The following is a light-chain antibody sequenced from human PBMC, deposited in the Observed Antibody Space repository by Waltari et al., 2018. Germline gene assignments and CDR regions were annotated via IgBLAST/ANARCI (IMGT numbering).Light chain of an antibody. CDR1: KDINTW. Sequence: DVQMTQSPSTLSASVGDRVTITCRARKDINTWLAWYQQKPGKAPKLLISDAASLKSGVPSRYSGSGSGTDFTLTIASMQPDDFATYYCQHYKNFPLTFGGGTNVEV. CDR2: DAA. J-gene: IGKJ4*01. CDR3: QHYKNFPLT. V-gene: IGKV1-5*01.